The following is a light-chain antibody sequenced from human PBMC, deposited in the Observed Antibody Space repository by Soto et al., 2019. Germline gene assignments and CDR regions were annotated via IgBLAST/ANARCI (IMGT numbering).Light chain of an antibody. CDR1: SSDVGGYNY. CDR2: DVS. V-gene: IGLV2-14*01. Sequence: QSALTQPASVSGSPGQSITISCTGTSSDVGGYNYVSWYQQHPGKAPKLMIYDVSKRPSGVSNRFSGSKSGNTASLTISGLQAEDEADYYCSSYTRSSTLVFGTGTKLTVL. CDR3: SSYTRSSTLV. J-gene: IGLJ1*01.